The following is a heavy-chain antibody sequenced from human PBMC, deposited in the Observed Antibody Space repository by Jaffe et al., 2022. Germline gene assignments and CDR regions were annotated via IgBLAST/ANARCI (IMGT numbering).Heavy chain of an antibody. Sequence: QVQLQESGPGLVKPSQTLSLTCTVSGGSISSGSYYWSWIRQPAGKGLEWIGRIYTSGSTNYNPSLKSRVTISVDTSKNQFSLKLSSVTAADTAVYYCARVPIIAAGEDYWGQGTLVTVSS. D-gene: IGHD6-13*01. V-gene: IGHV4-61*02. CDR1: GGSISSGSYY. CDR3: ARVPIIAAGEDY. CDR2: IYTSGST. J-gene: IGHJ4*02.